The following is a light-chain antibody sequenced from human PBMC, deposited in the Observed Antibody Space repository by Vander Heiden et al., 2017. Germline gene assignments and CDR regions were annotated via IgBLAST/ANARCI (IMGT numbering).Light chain of an antibody. CDR2: EVS. V-gene: IGLV2-8*01. J-gene: IGLJ1*01. CDR3: SSYAGSNKRV. CDR1: SSDVGGYNY. Sequence: QSALTQPPSASGSPGQSVTISCTGTSSDVGGYNYVSWYLQHPGKAPKLMIYEVSKRPSGVPDRFSGSKSGNTASLTVSGLQAEDEADYYCSSYAGSNKRVFGTGTKVTVL.